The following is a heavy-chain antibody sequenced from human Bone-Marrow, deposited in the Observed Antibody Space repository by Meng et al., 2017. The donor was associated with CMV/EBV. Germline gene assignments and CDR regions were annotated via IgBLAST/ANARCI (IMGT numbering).Heavy chain of an antibody. CDR3: ARVRGDFGDYLPVDY. V-gene: IGHV4-61*01. Sequence: SEALSLTCTVSGGSVSSGTYYWSWIRQPPGKGLEWIGYLYYSGSTNYNPSLKSRVTISVDTSKNQFSLKLSSVTAADTAVYDCARVRGDFGDYLPVDYWGQGTLVTVSS. CDR2: LYYSGST. J-gene: IGHJ4*02. CDR1: GGSVSSGTYY. D-gene: IGHD4-17*01.